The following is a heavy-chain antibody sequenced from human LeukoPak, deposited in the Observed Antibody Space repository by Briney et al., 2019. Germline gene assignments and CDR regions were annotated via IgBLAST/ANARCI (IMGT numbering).Heavy chain of an antibody. Sequence: PSETLSLTCTVSGGSISSYYWSWIRQPPGKGLEWIGYIYYSGSTNYNPSLKSRVTISVDTSKNQFSLKLSSVTAADTAVYYCASSYCYGSGSAFTFDYWGQGTLVTVSS. D-gene: IGHD3-10*01. V-gene: IGHV4-59*08. J-gene: IGHJ4*02. CDR2: IYYSGST. CDR3: ASSYCYGSGSAFTFDY. CDR1: GGSISSYY.